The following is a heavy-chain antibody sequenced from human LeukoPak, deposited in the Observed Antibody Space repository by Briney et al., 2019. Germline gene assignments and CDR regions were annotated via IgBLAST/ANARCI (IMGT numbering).Heavy chain of an antibody. CDR3: ARALVVVGDAFDI. V-gene: IGHV4-30-2*01. Sequence: SETLSLTCAVSGGSISSGGYSWSWIRQPPGKGLEWIGYIYHSGSTYYNPSLKSRVTISVDRSKNQFSLKLSSVTAADTAVYYCARALVVVGDAFDIWGQGTMVTVSS. CDR2: IYHSGST. J-gene: IGHJ3*02. D-gene: IGHD3-22*01. CDR1: GGSISSGGYS.